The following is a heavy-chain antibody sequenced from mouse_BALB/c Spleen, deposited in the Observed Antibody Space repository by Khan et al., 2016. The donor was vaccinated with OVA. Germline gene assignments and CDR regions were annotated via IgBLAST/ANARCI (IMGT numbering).Heavy chain of an antibody. CDR3: ARDGSRYNYAMNY. D-gene: IGHD2-3*01. Sequence: VQPKVPGPGLVNSSQSLFLTCTVTGYSITSDYAWNWIRQFPGNKLEWMGYINYSGSTNYNPALKSRISITRDTSKNQFFLQLNSVTTEDTATYYCARDGSRYNYAMNYWGQGTSVTVSS. J-gene: IGHJ4*01. CDR1: GYSITSDYA. CDR2: INYSGST. V-gene: IGHV3-2*02.